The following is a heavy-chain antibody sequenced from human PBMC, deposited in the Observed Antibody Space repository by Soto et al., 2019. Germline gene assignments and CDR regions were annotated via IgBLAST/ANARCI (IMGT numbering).Heavy chain of an antibody. CDR2: ISGAGVST. D-gene: IGHD6-13*01. J-gene: IGHJ5*02. Sequence: EVQLLESGGDLIQPGGSLRLSCAASGFSFSSYPMSWVRQAPGKGLEWVAAISGAGVSTYYADSVRGRFTISRENSKNTLYLQMSRLRAEDTALYYCAKDHLTSGGTFWFDPWGHATLVTVSS. CDR3: AKDHLTSGGTFWFDP. CDR1: GFSFSSYP. V-gene: IGHV3-23*01.